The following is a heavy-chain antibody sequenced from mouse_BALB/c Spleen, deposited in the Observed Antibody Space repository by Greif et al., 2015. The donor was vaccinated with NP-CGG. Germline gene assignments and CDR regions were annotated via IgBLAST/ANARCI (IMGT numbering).Heavy chain of an antibody. Sequence: VQLQQSGAELAKPGASVKMSCKASGYTFTSYWMHWVKQRPGQGLEWIGYINPSTGYTEYNQKFKDKATLTADRSSSTAYMQLSSLTSEDSAVYYCARRGNYAMDYWGQGTSVTVSS. V-gene: IGHV1-7*01. CDR2: INPSTGYT. CDR3: ARRGNYAMDY. CDR1: GYTFTSYW. J-gene: IGHJ4*01.